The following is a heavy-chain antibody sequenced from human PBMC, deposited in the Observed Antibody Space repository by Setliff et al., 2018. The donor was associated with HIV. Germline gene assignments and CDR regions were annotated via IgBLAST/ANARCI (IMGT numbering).Heavy chain of an antibody. CDR1: GGSISTYH. D-gene: IGHD5-18*01. CDR2: IYKSGST. J-gene: IGHJ4*02. Sequence: LSLTCSVSGGSISTYHWSWIRQPPGKGLEWIGYIYKSGSTNYSPSLKSRVTISPGTSKNQFSLKLTSVTAAGTAVYYCARLSDTAMASFDSWGQGILVTVSS. V-gene: IGHV4-59*08. CDR3: ARLSDTAMASFDS.